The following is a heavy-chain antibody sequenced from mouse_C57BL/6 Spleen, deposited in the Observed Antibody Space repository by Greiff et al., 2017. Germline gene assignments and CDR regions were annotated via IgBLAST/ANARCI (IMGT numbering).Heavy chain of an antibody. V-gene: IGHV1-75*01. CDR1: GYTFTDYY. D-gene: IGHD2-3*01. J-gene: IGHJ4*01. CDR2: IFPGSGST. Sequence: VQLQQSGPELVKPGASVKISCKASGYTFTDYYINWVKQRPGQGLEWIGWIFPGSGSTYYNEKFKGKATLTVDKSTSTAYMFLSSLTSEDSAVYYCARERAIYDGYYDAMDYWGQGTSVTVSS. CDR3: ARERAIYDGYYDAMDY.